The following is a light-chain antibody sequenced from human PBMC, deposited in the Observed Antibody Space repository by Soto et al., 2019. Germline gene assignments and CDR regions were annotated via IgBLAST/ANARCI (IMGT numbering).Light chain of an antibody. Sequence: DIQLTQSPSFLSASVEDRVTITCRASQGINIFLAWFQQKPGKAPNLLISAASTLQSGVPSRFSGSGSETELTLTITSLQPEDSATYYCQQRNSYPRTFGQGTKVEIK. V-gene: IGKV1-9*01. CDR1: QGINIF. CDR3: QQRNSYPRT. J-gene: IGKJ2*01. CDR2: AAS.